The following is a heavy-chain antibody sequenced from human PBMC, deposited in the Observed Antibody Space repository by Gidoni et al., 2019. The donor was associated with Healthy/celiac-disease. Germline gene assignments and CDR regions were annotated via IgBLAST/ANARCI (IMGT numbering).Heavy chain of an antibody. CDR2: INHSGST. CDR1: GGSFSGYY. Sequence: QVQLQQWGAGLLKPSATGSLTCAVYGGSFSGYYWSWIRQPPGKGLEWIGEINHSGSTNYNPSLKSRVTISVDTSNNQFSLKLSSVTAADTAVYYCASLENGYSSSTLHNPFDYWGQGTLVTVSS. CDR3: ASLENGYSSSTLHNPFDY. J-gene: IGHJ4*02. D-gene: IGHD6-6*01. V-gene: IGHV4-34*01.